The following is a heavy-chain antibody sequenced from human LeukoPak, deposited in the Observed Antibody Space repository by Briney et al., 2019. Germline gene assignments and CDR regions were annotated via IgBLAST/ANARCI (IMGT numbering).Heavy chain of an antibody. J-gene: IGHJ4*02. V-gene: IGHV3-21*01. Sequence: PGGSLRFSCAASGFTFSSYSMNWVRQAPGKGLEWVSSISSSSSYIYYADSVKGRFTISRDNAKNSLYLQMNSLRAEDTAVYYCARGGKVGATFPDYWGQGTLVTVSS. CDR2: ISSSSSYI. CDR1: GFTFSSYS. CDR3: ARGGKVGATFPDY. D-gene: IGHD1-26*01.